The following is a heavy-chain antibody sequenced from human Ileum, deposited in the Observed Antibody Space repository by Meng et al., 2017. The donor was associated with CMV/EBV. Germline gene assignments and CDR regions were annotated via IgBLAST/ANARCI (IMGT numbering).Heavy chain of an antibody. D-gene: IGHD6-13*01. V-gene: IGHV4-34*01. J-gene: IGHJ5*02. CDR1: GGGFCGCG. CDR3: ERGGAAAGRGWYNWFDP. CDR2: SKNNGST. Sequence: GGGFCGCGCSWIRQPPGEGLGWIGKSKNNGSTNYNPTLKSRVTISVDTDKYQFSLKLSSVTAADTAVYYCERGGAAAGRGWYNWFDPWGQGTLVTVSS.